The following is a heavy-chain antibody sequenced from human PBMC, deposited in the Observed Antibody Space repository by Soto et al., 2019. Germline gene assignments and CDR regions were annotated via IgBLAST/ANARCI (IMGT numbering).Heavy chain of an antibody. D-gene: IGHD3-3*01. CDR3: ARGPLPFWSSYRFAYCDS. J-gene: IGHJ6*01. CDR1: GASINSAAYY. CDR2: ISYSGNT. Sequence: TLSLTCTFSGASINSAAYYWVWIRQLPGEGLEWIGFISYSGNTYHSPSLKSRLVLSVDTSKNQFSLELDFMTSADTAVYYCARGPLPFWSSYRFAYCDSWGQGIAVIVSS. V-gene: IGHV4-31*03.